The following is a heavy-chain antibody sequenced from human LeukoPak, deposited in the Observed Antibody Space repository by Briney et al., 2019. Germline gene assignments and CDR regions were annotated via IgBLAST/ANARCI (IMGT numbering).Heavy chain of an antibody. J-gene: IGHJ3*02. V-gene: IGHV1-2*02. Sequence: ASVTVSYKASGYTFPGYYMHGVGPAPGQGLEGMGWINHNSGGTNYAQKFQGRVTMTRHTSISTAYMELSRLRSDDTAVYYCARWGLELGAFDICGQGTMVTVSS. CDR3: ARWGLELGAFDI. CDR2: INHNSGGT. CDR1: GYTFPGYY. D-gene: IGHD1-7*01.